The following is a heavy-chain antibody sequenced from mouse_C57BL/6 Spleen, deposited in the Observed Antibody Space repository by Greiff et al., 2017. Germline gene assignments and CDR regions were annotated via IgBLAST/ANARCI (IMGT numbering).Heavy chain of an antibody. CDR1: GYTFTSYW. CDR3: ARNGGGSFYAMDY. Sequence: VQLQQPGAELVMPGASVKLSCKASGYTFTSYWMHWVKQRPGQGLEWIGNINPSNGGTNYNEKFKSKATLTVDKSSSTAYMQLSSLTSEDSAVDYCARNGGGSFYAMDYWGQGTSVTVSS. V-gene: IGHV1-53*01. CDR2: INPSNGGT. J-gene: IGHJ4*01. D-gene: IGHD1-1*02.